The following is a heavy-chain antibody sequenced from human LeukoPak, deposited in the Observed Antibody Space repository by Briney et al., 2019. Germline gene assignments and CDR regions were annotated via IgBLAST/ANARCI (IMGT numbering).Heavy chain of an antibody. J-gene: IGHJ6*02. CDR1: GFTFSNYA. Sequence: PGGSLRLSCAASGFTFSNYAMSWVRQAPGKGLEWVSAVSGSAGSTYYADSVKGRFTISRDNSKNTLFLQMNSLRAADTAVYYCAKANTVYYYYYGMDVWGQGTTVTVSS. CDR3: AKANTVYYYYYGMDV. D-gene: IGHD4-11*01. V-gene: IGHV3-23*01. CDR2: VSGSAGST.